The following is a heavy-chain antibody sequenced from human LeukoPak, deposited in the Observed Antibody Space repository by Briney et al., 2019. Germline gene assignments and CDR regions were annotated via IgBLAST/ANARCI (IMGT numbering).Heavy chain of an antibody. Sequence: PLGALRLSCAASGFTFSIYSMNWVRQAPGKALEWVSHIGRTMDTRYADSVKGRFTISRDNAKNSVYLQMSGLRAEDTAVYYCARDALAGEKPEYFFDYWGQGTLVTVSS. CDR1: GFTFSIYS. CDR2: IGRTMDTR. V-gene: IGHV3-48*04. J-gene: IGHJ4*02. CDR3: ARDALAGEKPEYFFDY.